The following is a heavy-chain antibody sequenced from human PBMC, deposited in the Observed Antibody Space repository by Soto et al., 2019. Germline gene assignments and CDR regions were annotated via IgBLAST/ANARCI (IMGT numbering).Heavy chain of an antibody. V-gene: IGHV1-46*01. CDR3: AVVYYYDSSGYSQMLSAPG. J-gene: IGHJ4*02. CDR1: GYTFTSYY. Sequence: GASLKVSCKASGYTFTSYYMHWVRQAPGQGLEWMGIINPSGGSTSYAQKFQGRVTMTRDTSTSTVYMELSSLRSEDTAVYYCAVVYYYDSSGYSQMLSAPGWGQGTLVTVSS. CDR2: INPSGGST. D-gene: IGHD3-22*01.